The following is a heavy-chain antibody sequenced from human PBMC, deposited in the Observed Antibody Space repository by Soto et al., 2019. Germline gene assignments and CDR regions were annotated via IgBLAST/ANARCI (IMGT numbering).Heavy chain of an antibody. CDR1: GGSITNYY. CDR3: ARHGFGPLHGLVDV. J-gene: IGHJ6*02. Sequence: QVQLQESGPGLVKPSETLSLTCTVSGGSITNYYCSWFRQPPGKGLEWIGYINYDGYSAYNLSLMWRVTLSMDAYKHQFSLMLESVTATDTAVYYCARHGFGPLHGLVDVGGPGTTVIVSS. V-gene: IGHV4-59*08. D-gene: IGHD3-10*01. CDR2: INYDGYS.